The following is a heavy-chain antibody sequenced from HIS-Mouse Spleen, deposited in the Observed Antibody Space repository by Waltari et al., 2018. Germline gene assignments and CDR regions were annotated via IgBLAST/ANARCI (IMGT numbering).Heavy chain of an antibody. Sequence: QVQLQQWGAGLLKPSETLSLTCAVYGGSFSGYYWSWIRQPPGKGLEWIGEINHSGSPNYNPSLKSRVTISVDTSKNQFSLKLSSVTAADTAVYYCAVSTIFGVVSARSGKKFDYWGQGTLVTVSS. CDR3: AVSTIFGVVSARSGKKFDY. D-gene: IGHD3-3*01. CDR2: INHSGSP. J-gene: IGHJ4*02. CDR1: GGSFSGYY. V-gene: IGHV4-34*01.